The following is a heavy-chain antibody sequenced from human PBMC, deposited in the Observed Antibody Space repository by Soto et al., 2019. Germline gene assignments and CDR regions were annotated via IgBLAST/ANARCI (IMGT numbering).Heavy chain of an antibody. Sequence: ETLSLTCTVSGGSISSSSYYWGWIRQPPGKGLEWIGSIYYSGSTYYNPSLKSRVTISVDTSKNQFSLKLSSVTAADTAVYYCARRCDYYDSSGYQDAFDIWGQGTMVTVSS. CDR2: IYYSGST. J-gene: IGHJ3*02. V-gene: IGHV4-39*01. CDR1: GGSISSSSYY. D-gene: IGHD3-22*01. CDR3: ARRCDYYDSSGYQDAFDI.